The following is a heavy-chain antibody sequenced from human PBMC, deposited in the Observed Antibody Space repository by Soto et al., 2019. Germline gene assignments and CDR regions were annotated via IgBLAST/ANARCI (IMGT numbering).Heavy chain of an antibody. CDR3: TRAPSYGAFDI. CDR1: GYTFTSYY. Sequence: ASVKVSCKASGYTFTSYYIDWVRQAPGQGLEWMGIINPSGGSTTYAQKFQGRVTMTRDTSTSTVYMELSSLRSEDTAVYYCTRAPSYGAFDIWGQGTMVPVSS. J-gene: IGHJ3*02. V-gene: IGHV1-46*01. D-gene: IGHD4-17*01. CDR2: INPSGGST.